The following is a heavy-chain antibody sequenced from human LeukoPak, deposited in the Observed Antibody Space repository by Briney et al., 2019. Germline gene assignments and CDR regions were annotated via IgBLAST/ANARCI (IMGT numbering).Heavy chain of an antibody. V-gene: IGHV4-34*01. CDR3: ARGPRYSAPFDY. D-gene: IGHD5-12*01. CDR2: INHSGST. CDR1: GGSFSGYY. Sequence: SETLSLTCAVYGGSFSGYYWSWIRQPPGKGLEWIGEINHSGSTNYNPSLKSRVTISVDTSKNQFSLKLSSVTAADTAVYYCARGPRYSAPFDYWGQGTLVTVSS. J-gene: IGHJ4*02.